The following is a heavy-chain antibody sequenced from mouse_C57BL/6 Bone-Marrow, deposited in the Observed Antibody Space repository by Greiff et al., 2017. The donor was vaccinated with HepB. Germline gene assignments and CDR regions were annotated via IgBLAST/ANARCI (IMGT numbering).Heavy chain of an antibody. CDR1: GFTFSSYG. V-gene: IGHV5-6*02. D-gene: IGHD1-2*01. CDR3: ARQGLRPFAY. J-gene: IGHJ3*01. Sequence: EVMLVESGGDLVKPGGSLKLSCAASGFTFSSYGMSWVRQTPDKRLEWVATISSGGSYTYYPDSVKGRFTISRDNAKNTLYLQMSRLKSEDTAMYYCARQGLRPFAYWGQGTLVTVSA. CDR2: ISSGGSYT.